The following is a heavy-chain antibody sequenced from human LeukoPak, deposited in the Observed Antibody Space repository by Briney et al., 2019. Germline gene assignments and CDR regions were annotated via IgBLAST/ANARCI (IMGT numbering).Heavy chain of an antibody. CDR3: ARGADIVVVPAAEGAYYFDY. CDR2: IIPIFGTA. CDR1: GGTFSSYA. J-gene: IGHJ4*02. D-gene: IGHD2-2*01. Sequence: ASVKVSCKASGGTFSSYAISWVRQAPGQGLEWMGGIIPIFGTANYAQKFQGRVTITTDESTSTAYMELSSLRSEDTAVYYCARGADIVVVPAAEGAYYFDYWGQGTLVTVSS. V-gene: IGHV1-69*05.